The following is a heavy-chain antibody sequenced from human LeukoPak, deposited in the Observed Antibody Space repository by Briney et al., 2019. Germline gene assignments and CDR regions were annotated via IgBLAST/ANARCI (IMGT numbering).Heavy chain of an antibody. CDR2: INPNSGGT. J-gene: IGHJ6*03. CDR1: GYTFTGYY. Sequence: ASVKVSCKASGYTFTGYYMHWVRQAPGQGREWMGWINPNSGGTNYAQKFQGRVTMTRDTSISTAYMELSRLRSDDTAVYYCARARPGNYYYYYMDVWGKGTTVTVSS. CDR3: ARARPGNYYYYYMDV. V-gene: IGHV1-2*02.